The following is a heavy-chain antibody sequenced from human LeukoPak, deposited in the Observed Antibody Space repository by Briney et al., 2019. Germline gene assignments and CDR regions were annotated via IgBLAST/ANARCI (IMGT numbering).Heavy chain of an antibody. J-gene: IGHJ1*01. D-gene: IGHD6-19*01. Sequence: PGGSLRLSCAASGFTFSGSTMHWVRQASGKGLEWVARIRTKADNYAPAYAASVTGRFTTSRDDSQNMAYLQMNSLKIEDTARYYCASGPTGWTEYFQHWGQGILLTVSS. V-gene: IGHV3-73*01. CDR3: ASGPTGWTEYFQH. CDR2: IRTKADNYAP. CDR1: GFTFSGST.